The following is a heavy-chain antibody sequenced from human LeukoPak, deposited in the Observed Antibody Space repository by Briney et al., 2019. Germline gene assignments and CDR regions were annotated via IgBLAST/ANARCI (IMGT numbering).Heavy chain of an antibody. D-gene: IGHD6-19*01. CDR2: IYYSGST. V-gene: IGHV4-39*01. Sequence: SETLPLTCTVSGGSISSSSYYWGWIRQPPGKGLEWIGSIYYSGSTYYNPSLKSRVTISVDTSKNQFSLKLSSVTAADTAVYYCARRSVAVAGTSNDAFDIWGQGTMVTVSS. CDR3: ARRSVAVAGTSNDAFDI. CDR1: GGSISSSSYY. J-gene: IGHJ3*02.